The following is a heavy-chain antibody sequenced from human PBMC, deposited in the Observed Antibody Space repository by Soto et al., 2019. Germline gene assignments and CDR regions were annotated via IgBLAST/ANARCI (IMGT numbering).Heavy chain of an antibody. CDR2: ISSSCSTT. CDR3: VSFWTVAGPGWVRASEY. CDR1: GFTFSNYA. J-gene: IGHJ4*02. Sequence: QPGGSLRLSCAASGFTFSNYAMSWVRQAPGEGLEWVSFISSSCSTTYYADSVKGRFTISRDNSRNTLFLQMNSLGAEATAAYYFVSFWTVAGPGWVRASEYWGQGTRVTVSS. D-gene: IGHD6-19*01. V-gene: IGHV3-23*01.